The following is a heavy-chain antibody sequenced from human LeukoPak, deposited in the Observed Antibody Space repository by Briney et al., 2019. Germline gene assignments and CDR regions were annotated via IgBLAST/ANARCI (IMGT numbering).Heavy chain of an antibody. Sequence: PGGSLRLSCAASGFTFTSYAMTWVRQAPGKGLEWFSLVSGSGDNTYYAGSVKGRFTISRDNSRNTLSLQMNTLRAEDTAIYYCATCKDGYNILDYWGQGTLVTVSS. J-gene: IGHJ4*02. CDR2: VSGSGDNT. V-gene: IGHV3-23*01. CDR1: GFTFTSYA. D-gene: IGHD5-24*01. CDR3: ATCKDGYNILDY.